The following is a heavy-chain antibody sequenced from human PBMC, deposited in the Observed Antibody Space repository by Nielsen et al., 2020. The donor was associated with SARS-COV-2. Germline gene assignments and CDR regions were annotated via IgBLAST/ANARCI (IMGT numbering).Heavy chain of an antibody. CDR3: TTDGCSSTSCYTGYYYYMDV. Sequence: VRQAPGKGLEWVGRIKSKTDGGTTDYAAPVKGRFTISRDDSKNTLYLQMNSLKTEDTAVYYCTTDGCSSTSCYTGYYYYMDVWGKGTTVTVCS. D-gene: IGHD2-2*02. J-gene: IGHJ6*03. V-gene: IGHV3-15*01. CDR2: IKSKTDGGTT.